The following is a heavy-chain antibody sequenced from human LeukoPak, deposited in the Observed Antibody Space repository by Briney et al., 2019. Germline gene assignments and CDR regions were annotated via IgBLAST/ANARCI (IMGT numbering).Heavy chain of an antibody. V-gene: IGHV1-69*04. CDR3: ARGVRDGYNIFDY. CDR2: IIPILGIA. CDR1: GGTFISYA. D-gene: IGHD5-12*01. Sequence: ASVKVSCKASGGTFISYAISWVRQAPGQGLEWMGRIIPILGIANYAQKFQGRVTITADKSTSTAYMELSSLRSEDTAVYYCARGVRDGYNIFDYWGQGTLVTVSS. J-gene: IGHJ4*02.